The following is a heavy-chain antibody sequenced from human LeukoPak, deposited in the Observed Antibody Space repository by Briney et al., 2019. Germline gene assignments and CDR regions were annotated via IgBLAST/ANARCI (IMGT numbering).Heavy chain of an antibody. V-gene: IGHV1-18*01. Sequence: ASVKVSCKASGYTFTSYGISWVRQAPGQGLEWMGWISAYNGNTNYAQKLQGRVTMTTDTSTSTAYMELRSLRSDDTAVYYCARDGLTTVVTPDWFDPWGQGTLVTVPS. D-gene: IGHD4-23*01. CDR3: ARDGLTTVVTPDWFDP. CDR2: ISAYNGNT. CDR1: GYTFTSYG. J-gene: IGHJ5*02.